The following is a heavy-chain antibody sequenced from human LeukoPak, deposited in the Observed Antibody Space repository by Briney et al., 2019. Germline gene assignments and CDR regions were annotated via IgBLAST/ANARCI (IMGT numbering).Heavy chain of an antibody. D-gene: IGHD3-10*01. Sequence: PSETLSLTCAVHGEHLSGHYWTWIRQPPGRGLEWIGEINHSGSTTSNPSLNNRVTISVDTSKNQFSLKLTSVTAADTAVYYCARPRYGSGSLDSWGQGTQVTVSS. CDR3: ARPRYGSGSLDS. V-gene: IGHV4-34*01. CDR1: GEHLSGHY. J-gene: IGHJ4*02. CDR2: INHSGST.